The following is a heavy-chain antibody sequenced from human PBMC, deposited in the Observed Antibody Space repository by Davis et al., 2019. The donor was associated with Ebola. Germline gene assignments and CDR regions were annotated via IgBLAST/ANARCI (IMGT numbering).Heavy chain of an antibody. CDR2: INPSGGST. J-gene: IGHJ2*01. D-gene: IGHD7-27*01. V-gene: IGHV1-46*01. Sequence: ASVKVSCKASGYTFTSYYMHWVRQAPGQGLEWMGIINPSGGSTSYAQKFQGRVTMTRDTSTTTAYLELRSLRSDDTAVYYCARSRDWGNSYWYFDLWGRGTLVTVSS. CDR3: ARSRDWGNSYWYFDL. CDR1: GYTFTSYY.